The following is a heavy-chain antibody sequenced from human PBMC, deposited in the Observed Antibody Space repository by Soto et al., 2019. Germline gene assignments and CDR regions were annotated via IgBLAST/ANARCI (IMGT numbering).Heavy chain of an antibody. Sequence: SETLSLTCTVSGGSISSGDYYWSRIRQPPGKGLEWIGYIYYSGSTYYNPSLKSRVTISVDTSKNQFSLKLSSVTAADTAVYYCARDLGGYYDSRNFDYWGQGILVTVSS. D-gene: IGHD3-22*01. CDR2: IYYSGST. CDR3: ARDLGGYYDSRNFDY. V-gene: IGHV4-30-4*01. CDR1: GGSISSGDYY. J-gene: IGHJ4*02.